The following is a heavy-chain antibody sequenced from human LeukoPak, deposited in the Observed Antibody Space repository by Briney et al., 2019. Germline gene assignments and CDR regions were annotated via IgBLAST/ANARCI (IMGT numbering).Heavy chain of an antibody. D-gene: IGHD2-21*02. J-gene: IGHJ6*02. CDR3: ARQVTLYYYYYGMDV. Sequence: SETLSLTCAVYGGSFSGYYWSWIRQPPGKGLEWIGEINHSGSTNYNPSLKSRVTISVDTSKNQFSLKLSSVTAADTAVYYCARQVTLYYYYYGMDVWGQGTTVTVSS. V-gene: IGHV4-34*01. CDR1: GGSFSGYY. CDR2: INHSGST.